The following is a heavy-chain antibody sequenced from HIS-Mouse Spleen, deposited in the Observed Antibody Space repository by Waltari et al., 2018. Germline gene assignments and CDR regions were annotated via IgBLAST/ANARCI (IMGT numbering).Heavy chain of an antibody. CDR1: GFTFSSYA. Sequence: QVQLVESGGGVVQPGRSLRLSCAASGFTFSSYAMHWVRQAPGKGLEWVAVMSYDGRNKYYADSVKSRFTISRDNSKNTLYLQMNSLRAEDTAVYYCARKDTAMVTGDDAFDIWGQGTMVTVSS. V-gene: IGHV3-30*04. CDR2: MSYDGRNK. D-gene: IGHD5-18*01. J-gene: IGHJ3*02. CDR3: ARKDTAMVTGDDAFDI.